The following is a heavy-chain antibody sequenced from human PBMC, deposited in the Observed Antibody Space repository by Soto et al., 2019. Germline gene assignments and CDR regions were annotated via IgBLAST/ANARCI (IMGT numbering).Heavy chain of an antibody. D-gene: IGHD3-10*01. CDR1: GFNFSPYW. CDR3: ARDRGNPDSFNI. CDR2: INADGSTT. J-gene: IGHJ3*02. Sequence: EVHLLESGGGLVQPGESLRLSCAASGFNFSPYWMHWVRQPPGKGLEWVSHINADGSTTVYADSVKGRFTISRDNARNTLYLQMNSLRAEDMAVYYCARDRGNPDSFNIWGQGTMVTVSP. V-gene: IGHV3-74*01.